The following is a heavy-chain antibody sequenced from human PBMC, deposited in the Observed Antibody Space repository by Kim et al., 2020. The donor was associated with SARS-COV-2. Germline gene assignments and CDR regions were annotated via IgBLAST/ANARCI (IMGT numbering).Heavy chain of an antibody. J-gene: IGHJ4*02. V-gene: IGHV4-34*01. D-gene: IGHD3-3*01. Sequence: RVTISVDTSKNQFSLKLSSVTAADTAVYYCARTLGQNYDFWSGYYYYFDYWGQGTLVTVSS. CDR3: ARTLGQNYDFWSGYYYYFDY.